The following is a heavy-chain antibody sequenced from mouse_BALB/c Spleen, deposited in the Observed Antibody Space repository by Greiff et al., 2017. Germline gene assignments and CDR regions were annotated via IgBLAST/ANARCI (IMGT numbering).Heavy chain of an antibody. CDR2: IWAGGST. CDR1: GFSLTSYG. J-gene: IGHJ3*01. CDR3: ARVDYRFAY. Sequence: VQLQQSGPGLVAPSQSLSITCTVSGFSLTSYGVHWVRQPPGKGLEWLGVIWAGGSTNYNSALMSRLSISKDNSKSQVFLKMNSLQTDDTAMYYCARVDYRFAYWGQGTLVTVSA. V-gene: IGHV2-9*02. D-gene: IGHD5-5*01.